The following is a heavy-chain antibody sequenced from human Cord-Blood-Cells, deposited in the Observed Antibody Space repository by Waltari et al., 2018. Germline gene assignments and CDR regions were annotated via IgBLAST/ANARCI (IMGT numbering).Heavy chain of an antibody. D-gene: IGHD5-12*01. CDR2: SNPNSGGT. CDR1: GYTFTGYY. CDR3: ARDGAVYSGYDYNWFDP. V-gene: IGHV1-2*02. Sequence: GAEVKKPGASVQVSCKASGYTFTGYYMHWVRQAPGQGLEWMGWSNPNSGGTKYAQKFKVRVTMTRDTSISTAYMELSRLRSDDTAVYYCARDGAVYSGYDYNWFDPWGQGTLVTVSS. J-gene: IGHJ5*02.